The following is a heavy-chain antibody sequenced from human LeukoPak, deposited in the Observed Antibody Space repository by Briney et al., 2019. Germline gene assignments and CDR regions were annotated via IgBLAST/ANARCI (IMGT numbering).Heavy chain of an antibody. D-gene: IGHD3-9*01. CDR1: GFTFSSYG. CDR3: AKGAFDILDVFDI. CDR2: ISGSGGST. Sequence: PGGTLRLSCAASGFTFSSYGMSWVRQAPGKGLEWVSAISGSGGSTYYADSVKGRFTISRDNSKNTLYLQMNSLRAEDTAVYYCAKGAFDILDVFDIWGQGIMVTVSS. J-gene: IGHJ3*02. V-gene: IGHV3-23*01.